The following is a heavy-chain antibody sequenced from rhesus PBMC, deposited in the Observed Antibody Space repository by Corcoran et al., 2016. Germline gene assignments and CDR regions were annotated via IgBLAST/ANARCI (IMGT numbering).Heavy chain of an antibody. CDR1: GGSINSGYYY. CDR2: IPYSGAA. D-gene: IGHD4-11*01. J-gene: IGHJ4*01. V-gene: IGHV4-122*02. CDR3: ARYATITTGFDY. Sequence: QVQLQESGPGLVKPSETLSLTCAVSGGSINSGYYYWSWIRQPPGKGLEWIGFIPYSGAASYNPSLKSRVTISGDTSKNQFSLKLSSVTAADTAVYFCARYATITTGFDYWGQGVLVTVSS.